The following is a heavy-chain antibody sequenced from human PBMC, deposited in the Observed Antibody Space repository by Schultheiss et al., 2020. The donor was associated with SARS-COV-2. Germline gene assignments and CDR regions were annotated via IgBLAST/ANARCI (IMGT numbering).Heavy chain of an antibody. Sequence: SCAASGFTFSSYGMHWVRQAPGKGLEWVAVIWYDGSNKYYADSVKGRFTISRDNSKNTLYLQMNSLRAEDTAVYYCAKGGYYDSSGYYHWGQGTLVTVSS. J-gene: IGHJ5*02. CDR2: IWYDGSNK. CDR3: AKGGYYDSSGYYH. D-gene: IGHD3-22*01. V-gene: IGHV3-33*06. CDR1: GFTFSSYG.